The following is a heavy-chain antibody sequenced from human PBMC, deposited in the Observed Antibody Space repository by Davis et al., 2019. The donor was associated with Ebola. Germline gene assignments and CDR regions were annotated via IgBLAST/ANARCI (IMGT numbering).Heavy chain of an antibody. CDR2: IYYSGST. V-gene: IGHV4-59*01. D-gene: IGHD3-22*01. Sequence: SETLSLTCTVSGGSISSYYWSWIRQPPGKGLEWIGYIYYSGSTNYNPSLKSRVTISVDTSKNQFSLKLSSVTAADTAVYYCARDYYDSSGYLHYFDSWGQGTLVTVSS. CDR1: GGSISSYY. CDR3: ARDYYDSSGYLHYFDS. J-gene: IGHJ4*02.